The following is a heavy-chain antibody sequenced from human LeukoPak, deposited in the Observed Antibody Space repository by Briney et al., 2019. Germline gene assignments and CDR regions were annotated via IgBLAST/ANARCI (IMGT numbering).Heavy chain of an antibody. CDR1: GASIGSYY. CDR3: AREGRTTIGVIDV. J-gene: IGHJ6*03. CDR2: IYYSGNT. Sequence: PSETLSLTCSVSGASIGSYYWIWIRQPPGKGPEWLGPIYYSGNTKYNSSLKSRVSILADTSNNQFSLRLSSVTAADTAVYYCAREGRTTIGVIDVWGKGTTVTVSS. V-gene: IGHV4-59*01. D-gene: IGHD1-1*01.